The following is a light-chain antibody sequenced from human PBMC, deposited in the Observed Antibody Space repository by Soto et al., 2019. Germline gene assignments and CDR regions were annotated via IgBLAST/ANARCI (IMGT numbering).Light chain of an antibody. CDR3: QSYDISLSVSVV. CDR2: GNT. J-gene: IGLJ2*01. Sequence: QSVLTQPPSESGAPGQRVTISCTGNSSNIGAGYDVQWYQQLPGAAPRLLIFGNTNRPSGVPDRFSGSRSGTSASLAISGLQAEDEADYYCQSYDISLSVSVVFGGGTKVIVL. V-gene: IGLV1-40*01. CDR1: SSNIGAGYD.